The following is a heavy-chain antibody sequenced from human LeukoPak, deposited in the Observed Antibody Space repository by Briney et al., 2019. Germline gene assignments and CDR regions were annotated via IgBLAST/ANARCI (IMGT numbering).Heavy chain of an antibody. CDR2: INPNSGGT. Sequence: ASVKVSCTASGYTFTDYYMHWVRQAPGQGLEWMAWINPNSGGTNYAQKFQGRVTMTRGTSISTAYKELSRLRSDDTAVYYCARDSRYYNDSSGYYLDYWGQGTLVTVSS. D-gene: IGHD3-22*01. J-gene: IGHJ4*02. CDR1: GYTFTDYY. CDR3: ARDSRYYNDSSGYYLDY. V-gene: IGHV1-2*02.